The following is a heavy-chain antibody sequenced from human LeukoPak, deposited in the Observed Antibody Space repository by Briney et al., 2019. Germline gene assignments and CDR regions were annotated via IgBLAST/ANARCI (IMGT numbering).Heavy chain of an antibody. Sequence: SETLSLTCAVYGGSFSGYYWSWIRQPPGKGLVWIGEINHSGSTNYNPSLKSRVTISVDTSKNQFSLKLSSVTAADTAVYYCARARGEVTRGAFDIWGQGTMVTVSS. V-gene: IGHV4-34*01. CDR1: GGSFSGYY. J-gene: IGHJ3*02. CDR3: ARARGEVTRGAFDI. CDR2: INHSGST. D-gene: IGHD3-10*01.